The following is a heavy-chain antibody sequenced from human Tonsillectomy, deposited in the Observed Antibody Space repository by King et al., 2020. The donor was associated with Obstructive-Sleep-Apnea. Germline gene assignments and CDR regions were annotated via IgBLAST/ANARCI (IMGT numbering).Heavy chain of an antibody. V-gene: IGHV4-59*01. CDR1: GGSLSRYY. D-gene: IGHD3-16*01. J-gene: IGHJ6*02. CDR2: IYSTGET. Sequence: QLQESGPGLVKPAETLPLTCTVSGGSLSRYYWSWLRQPPGKGLEWIGYIYSTGETSYNPSLKVRVTISLDTSKHQFSLRLSSVTAADTALYYCARVRVSRALSYHYYGMDVWGQGTTVTVSS. CDR3: ARVRVSRALSYHYYGMDV.